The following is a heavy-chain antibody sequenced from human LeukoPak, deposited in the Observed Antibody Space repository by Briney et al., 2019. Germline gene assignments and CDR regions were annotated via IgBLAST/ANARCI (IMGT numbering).Heavy chain of an antibody. CDR1: GFPFTNYW. CDR3: ARIGYSSSSLDF. Sequence: GGSLRLSCATSGFPFTNYWMTWVRQAPGKGLKWVANIKQDGSVKYYVDSVKGRFTISRDNAKNSLYLQMISLRAEDTAVYKCARIGYSSSSLDFWGRGTLVTVSS. CDR2: IKQDGSVK. D-gene: IGHD6-6*01. J-gene: IGHJ4*02. V-gene: IGHV3-7*03.